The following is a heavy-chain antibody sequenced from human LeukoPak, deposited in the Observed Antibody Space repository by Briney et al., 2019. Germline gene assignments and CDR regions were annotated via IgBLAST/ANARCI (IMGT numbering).Heavy chain of an antibody. D-gene: IGHD2-2*01. CDR3: ARGRSTTSSNFDY. Sequence: ASVKVSCKASGYTFTGYDMHWVRQAPGQGLEWMGWINPNNGGTNYAQKFQGRVTMTRDTSISTAYMELRRLTSDGTAVYYCARGRSTTSSNFDYWGQGTLVTVSS. CDR2: INPNNGGT. J-gene: IGHJ4*02. CDR1: GYTFTGYD. V-gene: IGHV1-2*02.